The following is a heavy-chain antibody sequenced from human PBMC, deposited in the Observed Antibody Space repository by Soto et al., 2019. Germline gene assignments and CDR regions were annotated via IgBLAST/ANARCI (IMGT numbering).Heavy chain of an antibody. V-gene: IGHV1-18*01. Sequence: VKVSCKASGYTFTSYGISWVRQAPGQGLEWMGWISAYNGNTNYAQKLQGRVTMTTDTSTSTAYMELRSLRSDDTAVYYCARSVDYDFWSGYYYYYYMDVWGKGTTVTVSS. CDR1: GYTFTSYG. CDR3: ARSVDYDFWSGYYYYYYMDV. D-gene: IGHD3-3*01. CDR2: ISAYNGNT. J-gene: IGHJ6*03.